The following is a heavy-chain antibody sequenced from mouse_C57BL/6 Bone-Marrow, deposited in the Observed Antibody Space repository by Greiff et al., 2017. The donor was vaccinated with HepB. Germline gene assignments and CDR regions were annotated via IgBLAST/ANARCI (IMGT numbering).Heavy chain of an antibody. CDR1: GYTFTSYG. Sequence: VQLQQSGAELARPGASVKLSCKASGYTFTSYGISWVKQRTGQGLEWIGEIYPRSGNTYYNEKFKGKATVPADKSSSTAYMELRSLTSEDSAFYFYARDLHYAMDYWGQGTSVTVSS. CDR3: ARDLHYAMDY. CDR2: IYPRSGNT. V-gene: IGHV1-81*01. D-gene: IGHD2-1*01. J-gene: IGHJ4*01.